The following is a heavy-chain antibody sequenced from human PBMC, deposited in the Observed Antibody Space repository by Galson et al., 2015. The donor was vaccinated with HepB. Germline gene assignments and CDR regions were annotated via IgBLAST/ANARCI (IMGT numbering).Heavy chain of an antibody. Sequence: SLRLSCAASGFTVSSNYMSWVRQAPGKGLEWVSVIYSGGTTYYADSVKGRFTISRDNSKNTLYLQMNSLRAEDTAVYYCARGWLREEYFDYWGQGPLVTVSS. V-gene: IGHV3-53*01. J-gene: IGHJ4*02. D-gene: IGHD5-12*01. CDR1: GFTVSSNY. CDR2: IYSGGTT. CDR3: ARGWLREEYFDY.